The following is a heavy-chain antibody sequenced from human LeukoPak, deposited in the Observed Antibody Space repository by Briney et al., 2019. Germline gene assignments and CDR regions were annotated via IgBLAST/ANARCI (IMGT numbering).Heavy chain of an antibody. J-gene: IGHJ3*02. CDR3: ARPGQQLILDAFDI. Sequence: SETLSLTCTVSGGSISSYYWTWIRQPPGKGLEWIGHIYGSGSTNYNPSLKSRVTMSLDTSNNHFSLNLTPVTAADAAVYYCARPGQQLILDAFDIWGQGTMVTVSS. CDR1: GGSISSYY. V-gene: IGHV4-4*09. CDR2: IYGSGST. D-gene: IGHD1-1*01.